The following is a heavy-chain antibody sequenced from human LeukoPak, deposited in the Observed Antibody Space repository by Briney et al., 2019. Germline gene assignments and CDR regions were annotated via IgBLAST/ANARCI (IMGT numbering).Heavy chain of an antibody. CDR3: ARDLYYYGSGSNWFDP. V-gene: IGHV4-61*02. CDR1: GGSISSGSYY. Sequence: SETLSLTCTVSGGSISSGSYYWSWIRQPAGKGLEWIGRIYTSGSPNYNPSLKSRVTISIDTSKNQFSLKLTSVTAADTAVYYCARDLYYYGSGSNWFDPWGQGTLVTVSS. D-gene: IGHD3-10*01. J-gene: IGHJ5*02. CDR2: IYTSGSP.